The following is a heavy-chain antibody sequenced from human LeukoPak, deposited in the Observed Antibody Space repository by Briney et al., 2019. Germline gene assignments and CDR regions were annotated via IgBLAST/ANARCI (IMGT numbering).Heavy chain of an antibody. D-gene: IGHD5-24*01. CDR1: GLTFSSYA. Sequence: GGSLRLSCAASGLTFSSYAMNWVRQAPGKGLEWVSAISGSGGSTYYADSVQGRFTISRDNSKNTLYLQMNSLRAEDTAEDYCGRRTRDGYNSPIDYWGQGTLVTVSS. V-gene: IGHV3-23*01. CDR2: ISGSGGST. CDR3: GRRTRDGYNSPIDY. J-gene: IGHJ4*02.